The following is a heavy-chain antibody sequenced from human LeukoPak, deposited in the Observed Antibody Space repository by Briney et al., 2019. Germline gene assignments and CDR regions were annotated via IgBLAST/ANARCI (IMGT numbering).Heavy chain of an antibody. V-gene: IGHV3-30*04. J-gene: IGHJ6*03. CDR1: GFTFNNYA. D-gene: IGHD3-9*01. CDR2: IRYDGMNK. CDR3: ARDPLYPYDILTGSYMDV. Sequence: GGPLRLSCGPSGFTFNNYAMHWFRQAPGKGLEWVALIRYDGMNKYCADSVTGRFTISRDTSKNTLYLQMNSLRAEDTAVYYCARDPLYPYDILTGSYMDVWGKGTTVTVSS.